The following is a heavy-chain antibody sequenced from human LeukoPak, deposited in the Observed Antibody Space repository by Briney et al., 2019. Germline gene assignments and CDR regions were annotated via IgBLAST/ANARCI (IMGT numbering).Heavy chain of an antibody. V-gene: IGHV4-30-2*01. J-gene: IGHJ4*02. D-gene: IGHD4-17*01. CDR1: GSSISSGGYS. Sequence: SETLSLTCAVSGSSISSGGYSWSWIRQPPGKGLEWIGYIYHSGSTYYNPSLKSRVTISVDRSKNQFSLKLSSVTAADTAVYYCARGWGYGDFLFDYWGQGTLVTVSS. CDR2: IYHSGST. CDR3: ARGWGYGDFLFDY.